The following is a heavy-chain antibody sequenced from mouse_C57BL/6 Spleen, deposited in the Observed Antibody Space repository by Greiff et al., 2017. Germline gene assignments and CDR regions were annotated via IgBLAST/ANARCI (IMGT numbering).Heavy chain of an antibody. D-gene: IGHD1-1*01. J-gene: IGHJ2*01. CDR3: ARGGFTTVVAPYYFDY. V-gene: IGHV5-17*01. CDR1: GFTFSDYG. Sequence: EVQRVESGGGLVKPGGSLKLSCAASGFTFSDYGMHWVRQAPEKGLEWVAYISSGSSTIYYADTVKGLFTSSRDNAKNTLFLQMTSLRSEDPAMDYGARGGFTTVVAPYYFDYWGQGATLSVSS. CDR2: ISSGSSTI.